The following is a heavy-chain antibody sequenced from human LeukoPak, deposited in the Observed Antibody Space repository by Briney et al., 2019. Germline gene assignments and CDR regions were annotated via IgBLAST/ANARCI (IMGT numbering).Heavy chain of an antibody. J-gene: IGHJ6*03. Sequence: GGTLRLSCAASGFTFSSHGMNWVRQAPGKGLEWVSGISPSGGITYYADSVKGRFTISRDNSKNTLYLQMNSLRAEDTAVYYCAKSGGGCSGGSCYSPYYYYMDVWGKGTTVTVSS. CDR2: ISPSGGIT. CDR3: AKSGGGCSGGSCYSPYYYYMDV. D-gene: IGHD2-15*01. V-gene: IGHV3-23*01. CDR1: GFTFSSHG.